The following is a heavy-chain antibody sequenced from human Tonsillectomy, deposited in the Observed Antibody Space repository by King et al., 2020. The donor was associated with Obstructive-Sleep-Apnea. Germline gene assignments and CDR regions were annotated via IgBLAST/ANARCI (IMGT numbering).Heavy chain of an antibody. CDR1: GFTLSDHY. CDR3: VRGVGITFGGVIAPDDAFDI. D-gene: IGHD3-16*02. Sequence: VQLVESGGGLVQPGGSLRLSCAASGFTLSDHYMDWVRQAPGKGLEWVGRTRNKANSYTTENAASVKGRFTISRDDSKNSLYLQMNSLKTEDTAVYYCVRGVGITFGGVIAPDDAFDIWGQGTMVTVSA. J-gene: IGHJ3*02. CDR2: TRNKANSYTT. V-gene: IGHV3-72*01.